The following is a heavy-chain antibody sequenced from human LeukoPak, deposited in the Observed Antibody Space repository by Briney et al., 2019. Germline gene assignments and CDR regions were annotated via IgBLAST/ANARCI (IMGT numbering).Heavy chain of an antibody. CDR2: ISSNGGST. Sequence: TGGSLRLSCSASGFTLGGYAMHWFRQAPGKGLEYVSGISSNGGSTNYADSVKGRFTISRDNSKNTLHLQMSSLRAEDTALYDYMKGYCSWIYRSLVDYWGQGTLVTVSS. CDR3: MKGYCSWIYRSLVDY. CDR1: GFTLGGYA. V-gene: IGHV3-64D*06. J-gene: IGHJ4*02. D-gene: IGHD2-15*01.